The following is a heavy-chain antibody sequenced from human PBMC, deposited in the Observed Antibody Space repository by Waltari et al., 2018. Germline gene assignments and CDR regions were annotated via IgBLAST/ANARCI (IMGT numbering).Heavy chain of an antibody. CDR1: GGSISSSSYY. CDR2: IYYSGST. V-gene: IGHV4-39*07. D-gene: IGHD6-19*01. J-gene: IGHJ4*02. CDR3: ARTSGYSSGWSYYFDY. Sequence: QLQLQESGPGLVKPSETLSLTCTVSGGSISSSSYYWGWIRPPPGKGLEWIGSIYYSGSTYYNPSLKSRVTISVDTSKNQFSLKLSSVTAADTAVYYCARTSGYSSGWSYYFDYWGQGTLVTVSS.